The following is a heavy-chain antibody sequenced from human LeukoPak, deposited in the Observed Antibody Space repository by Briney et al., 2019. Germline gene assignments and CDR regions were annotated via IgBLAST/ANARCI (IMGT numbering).Heavy chain of an antibody. D-gene: IGHD1-26*01. J-gene: IGHJ4*02. CDR3: ARTTNGPFDY. V-gene: IGHV3-21*01. Sequence: GGSLRLSCAASGFTASSNYMSWVRQAPGKGLEWVSSISSSSSYIYYADSVKGRFTISRDNAKNSLYLQMNSLRAEDTAVYYCARTTNGPFDYWGQGTLVTVSS. CDR1: GFTASSNY. CDR2: ISSSSSYI.